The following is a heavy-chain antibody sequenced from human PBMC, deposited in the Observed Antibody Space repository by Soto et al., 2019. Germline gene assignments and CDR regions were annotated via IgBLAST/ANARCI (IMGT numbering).Heavy chain of an antibody. J-gene: IGHJ5*02. CDR3: AHYGSGSSSLFDP. Sequence: SGPTLVNPTQTLRLTCTFSGFSLSTNGVGVGWIRQPPGKALEWLALNYWNDDRRYSPSLRTRLTITKDSSKNQVVLKMTNMDPVDTATYYCAHYGSGSSSLFDPWGHGILVPVSS. D-gene: IGHD3-10*01. CDR1: GFSLSTNGVG. V-gene: IGHV2-5*01. CDR2: NYWNDDR.